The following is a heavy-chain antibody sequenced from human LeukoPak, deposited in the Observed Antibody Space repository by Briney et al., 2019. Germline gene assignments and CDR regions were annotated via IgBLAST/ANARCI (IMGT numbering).Heavy chain of an antibody. D-gene: IGHD4-11*01. CDR2: ISSSDSTI. CDR3: PRVRMPVRMTTLTHYYFDY. Sequence: GGSLRLSCAASGFTFSDYYMSWLRQAPGKGLEWVSYISSSDSTIYYADSVKGRFTISRDNAKNSLYLQMNSLRAEDTAVYYCPRVRMPVRMTTLTHYYFDYWGQGTLVIVSS. J-gene: IGHJ4*02. V-gene: IGHV3-11*04. CDR1: GFTFSDYY.